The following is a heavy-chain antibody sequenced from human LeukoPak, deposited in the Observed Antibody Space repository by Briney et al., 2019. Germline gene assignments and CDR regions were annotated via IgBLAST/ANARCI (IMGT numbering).Heavy chain of an antibody. CDR1: GFTFSSYE. Sequence: GGSLRLTCAASGFTFSSYEMNWVRQAPGKGLEWVSYISSSGSTIYYADSVKGRFTISRDNAKNSLYLQMNSLRAEDTAVYYCAREAGDPDYWGQGTLVTVSS. CDR3: AREAGDPDY. D-gene: IGHD7-27*01. CDR2: ISSSGSTI. V-gene: IGHV3-48*03. J-gene: IGHJ4*02.